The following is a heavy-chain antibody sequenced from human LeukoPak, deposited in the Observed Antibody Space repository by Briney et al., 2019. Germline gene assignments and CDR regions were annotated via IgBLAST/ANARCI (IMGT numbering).Heavy chain of an antibody. Sequence: SETLSLTCAVYGGSFSGYYWSWIRQPPGKGLEWIGEINHSGSTNYNPSLKSRVTISVDTSKNQFSLKLSSVTAADTAVYYCARGIRVAGKSFYYYYMDVWGKGTTVTVSS. CDR1: GGSFSGYY. CDR3: ARGIRVAGKSFYYYYMDV. D-gene: IGHD6-19*01. CDR2: INHSGST. J-gene: IGHJ6*03. V-gene: IGHV4-34*01.